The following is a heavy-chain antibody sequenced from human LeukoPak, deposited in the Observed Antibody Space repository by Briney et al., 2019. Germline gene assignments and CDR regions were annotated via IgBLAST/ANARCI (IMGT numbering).Heavy chain of an antibody. CDR2: IILNGGAT. CDR3: ATDGGNHNFDY. V-gene: IGHV1-2*06. D-gene: IGHD1-14*01. J-gene: IGHJ4*02. CDR1: GFTFTDYY. Sequence: GASVKVSCKASGFTFTDYYLHWVRQAPGQGLEWMGRIILNGGATSYAQKFQGRVTLTRDTFISTAYMELIRQTSDDTAVYYCATDGGNHNFDYWGQGTLVTVSS.